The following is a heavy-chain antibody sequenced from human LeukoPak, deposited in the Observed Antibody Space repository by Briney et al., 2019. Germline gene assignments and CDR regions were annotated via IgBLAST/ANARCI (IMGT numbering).Heavy chain of an antibody. Sequence: ASVKVSCKASGGTFSSYAISWVRQAPGQGLEWMGRIIPIFGTANYAQKFQGRVTITTDESTSTAYMELSSLRSEDTAVYYCARIPYYGSGSYSPWGQGTLVTVCS. D-gene: IGHD3-10*01. CDR3: ARIPYYGSGSYSP. CDR2: IIPIFGTA. V-gene: IGHV1-69*05. J-gene: IGHJ5*02. CDR1: GGTFSSYA.